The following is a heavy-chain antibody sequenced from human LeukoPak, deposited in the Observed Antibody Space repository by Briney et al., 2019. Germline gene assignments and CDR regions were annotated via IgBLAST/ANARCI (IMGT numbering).Heavy chain of an antibody. Sequence: GESLKISCKGSGYSFTSYWIGWGRPLPGKGLEWMGIIYPGDSDTRYSPSFQGQVTISADKSISTAYLQWSSLKASDTAMYYCARLKSIAARYNWFDPWGQGTLVTVSS. CDR3: ARLKSIAARYNWFDP. CDR1: GYSFTSYW. CDR2: IYPGDSDT. J-gene: IGHJ5*02. D-gene: IGHD6-6*01. V-gene: IGHV5-51*01.